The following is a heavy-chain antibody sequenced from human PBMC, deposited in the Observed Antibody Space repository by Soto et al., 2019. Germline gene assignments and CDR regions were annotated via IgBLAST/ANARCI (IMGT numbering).Heavy chain of an antibody. V-gene: IGHV1-69*01. D-gene: IGHD2-2*01. J-gene: IGHJ6*02. CDR3: ARSQGSSTSLEIYYYYYCGMDV. Sequence: QVQLVQSGAEVKKPGSSVKVSCKASGGTFSSYAISWVRQAPGQGLEWMGGIIPISGTANYAQKFQGRVTITADESTSKAYMELSSLGSEDTAVYYCARSQGSSTSLEIYYYYYCGMDVWGQGTTVTVSS. CDR1: GGTFSSYA. CDR2: IIPISGTA.